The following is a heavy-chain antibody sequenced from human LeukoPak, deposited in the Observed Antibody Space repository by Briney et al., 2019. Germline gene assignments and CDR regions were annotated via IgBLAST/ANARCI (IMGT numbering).Heavy chain of an antibody. CDR1: GFTFSTYA. CDR3: ARAYSHAFDP. V-gene: IGHV3-30-3*01. CDR2: ISYDGTNK. J-gene: IGHJ5*02. D-gene: IGHD2-21*01. Sequence: PGGSLRLSCAASGFTFSTYAMHWVRQAPGKGLEWVAFISYDGTNKYCADSVKGRFTISRDNSKNTLYLQMNSLRAEDTAVYYCARAYSHAFDPWGQGTLVTVSS.